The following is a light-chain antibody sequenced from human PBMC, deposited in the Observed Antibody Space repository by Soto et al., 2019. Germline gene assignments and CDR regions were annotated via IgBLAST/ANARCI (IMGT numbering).Light chain of an antibody. CDR3: QQYKNRPL. CDR1: HSVNSH. Sequence: IAMTQSPVTSSLSPGERVTLSCRTSHSVNSHVAWYKQKPGQAPRLLLYGASTRATGIPVRFSGSGFGTEFTLTIRSLKSEDFAVYYCQQYKNRPLFGQGTRLEIK. V-gene: IGKV3-15*01. CDR2: GAS. J-gene: IGKJ5*01.